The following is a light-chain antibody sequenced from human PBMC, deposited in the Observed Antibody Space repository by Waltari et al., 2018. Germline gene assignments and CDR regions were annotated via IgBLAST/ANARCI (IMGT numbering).Light chain of an antibody. J-gene: IGLJ1*01. V-gene: IGLV2-23*01. CDR3: CSYAGRNPYV. CDR2: DGS. CDR1: TSDVGAYYL. Sequence: QSALTQPASVSGSPGQSISISCTGSTSDVGAYYLVSWYQHRPGKAPKLIIYDGSERPSGVSNRFAGSKSDNTASLTISGLQVDDEADYYCCSYAGRNPYVFGTGTTVTVL.